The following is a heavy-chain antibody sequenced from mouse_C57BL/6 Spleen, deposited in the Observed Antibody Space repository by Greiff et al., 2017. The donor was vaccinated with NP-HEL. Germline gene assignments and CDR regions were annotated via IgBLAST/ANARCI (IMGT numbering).Heavy chain of an antibody. Sequence: QVQLKESGAELVKPGASVKISCKASGYAFSSYWMIWVKQRPGKGLEWIGLIYPGDGDTNYNGKFKGKATLTADKSSSTAYMQLSSLTSEDSAVYFCARSGGTRAMDYWGQGTSVTVSS. J-gene: IGHJ4*01. CDR1: GYAFSSYW. CDR3: ARSGGTRAMDY. D-gene: IGHD4-1*01. CDR2: IYPGDGDT. V-gene: IGHV1-80*01.